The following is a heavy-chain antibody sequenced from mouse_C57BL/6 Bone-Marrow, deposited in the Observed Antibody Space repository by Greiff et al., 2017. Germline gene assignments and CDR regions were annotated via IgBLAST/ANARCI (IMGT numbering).Heavy chain of an antibody. CDR2: IRSKSNNYAT. D-gene: IGHD2-2*01. CDR3: VRQHGYDHAMDY. J-gene: IGHJ4*01. Sequence: EVKLVESGGGLVQPKGSLKLSCAASGFSFNTYAMNWVRQAPGKGLEWVARIRSKSNNYATYYADSVKDRFTISRDDSESMLYLQMNNLKTEDTAMYYCVRQHGYDHAMDYWGQGTSVTVSS. V-gene: IGHV10-1*01. CDR1: GFSFNTYA.